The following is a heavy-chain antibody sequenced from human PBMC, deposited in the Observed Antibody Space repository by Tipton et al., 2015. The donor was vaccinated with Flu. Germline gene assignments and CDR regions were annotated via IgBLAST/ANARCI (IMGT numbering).Heavy chain of an antibody. J-gene: IGHJ3*02. CDR1: GGSFSGYY. CDR3: ARATPKGAFDI. CDR2: INHSGST. Sequence: TLSLTCAVYGGSFSGYYWSWIRQPPGKGLEWIGEINHSGSTNYNPSLKSRVTISVDTSKNQFSLKLSSVTAADTAVYYCARATPKGAFDIWGQGTMATVSS. V-gene: IGHV4-34*01.